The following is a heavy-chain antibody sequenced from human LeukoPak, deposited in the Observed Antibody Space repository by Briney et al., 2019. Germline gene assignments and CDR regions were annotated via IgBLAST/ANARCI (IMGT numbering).Heavy chain of an antibody. CDR3: ARLNWDDGEVSGFDQ. V-gene: IGHV3-7*01. CDR2: IKQDATEI. D-gene: IGHD1-26*01. CDR1: GFSFRNSW. Sequence: GGSLRLSCAASGFSFRNSWMSWARQAPGKGLEWVANIKQDATEIYYADSVKGRLTISRDNARKSLFLQMNILRVEDTALYYCARLNWDDGEVSGFDQWGQGILVTVSS. J-gene: IGHJ5*02.